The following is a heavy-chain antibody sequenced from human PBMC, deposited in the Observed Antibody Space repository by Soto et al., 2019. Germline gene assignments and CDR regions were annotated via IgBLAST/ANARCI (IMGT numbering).Heavy chain of an antibody. Sequence: EMQLVESGGGLVQPGRSLRLSCAASGFTFDDYAMYWVRQGPGKGLEWVSGISWDSGRIGYADSVKGRFTISRDNAKNSLYLQMNSLRPEDTALYYCAKARLWGGDGYNSYYYNAMDDWGQGTTVTVSS. CDR3: AKARLWGGDGYNSYYYNAMDD. CDR1: GFTFDDYA. CDR2: ISWDSGRI. V-gene: IGHV3-9*01. D-gene: IGHD3-16*01. J-gene: IGHJ6*02.